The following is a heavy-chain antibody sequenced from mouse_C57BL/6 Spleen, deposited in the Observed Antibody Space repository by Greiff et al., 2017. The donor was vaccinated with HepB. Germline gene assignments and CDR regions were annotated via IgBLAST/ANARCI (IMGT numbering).Heavy chain of an antibody. CDR3: ARGVMVTTPIYAMDD. J-gene: IGHJ4*01. CDR1: GYTFTSYG. CDR2: IYPRSGNT. D-gene: IGHD2-2*01. Sequence: VQLQESGAELARPGASVKLSCKASGYTFTSYGISWVKQRTGQGLEWIGEIYPRSGNTYYNEKFKGKATLTADKSSSTAYMELRSLTSEDSAVYFCARGVMVTTPIYAMDDWGQGTSVTVSS. V-gene: IGHV1-81*01.